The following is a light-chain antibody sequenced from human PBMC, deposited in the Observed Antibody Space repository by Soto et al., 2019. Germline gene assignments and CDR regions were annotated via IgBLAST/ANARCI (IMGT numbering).Light chain of an antibody. Sequence: EIVLTQSPATLSLSPGERATLSCRASQSIYSNLAWYQQKPGLAPRLLIYEASNRATGIPARFSGSGSGTDFTLTISSLEPEDFAVYYCQQRSSWPRLTFGGGTKVEI. J-gene: IGKJ4*01. CDR2: EAS. CDR1: QSIYSN. V-gene: IGKV3-11*01. CDR3: QQRSSWPRLT.